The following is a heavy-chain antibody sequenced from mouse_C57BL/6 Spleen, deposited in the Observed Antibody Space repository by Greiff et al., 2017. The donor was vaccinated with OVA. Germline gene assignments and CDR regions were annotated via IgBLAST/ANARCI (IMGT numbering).Heavy chain of an antibody. Sequence: EVKLMESGGGLVKPGGSLKLSCAASGFTFSSYAMSWVRQTPEKRLEWVATISDGGSYTYYPANVKGRFTISRDNAKNTLYLQMSHLKSEDTAMYYYARGGYPYVSPFAYWGQGTLVTVSA. J-gene: IGHJ3*01. CDR2: ISDGGSYT. D-gene: IGHD2-14*01. CDR1: GFTFSSYA. CDR3: ARGGYPYVSPFAY. V-gene: IGHV5-4*03.